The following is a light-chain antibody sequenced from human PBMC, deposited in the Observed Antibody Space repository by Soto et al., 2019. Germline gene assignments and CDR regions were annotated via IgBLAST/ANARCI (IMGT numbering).Light chain of an antibody. CDR1: SSNIGSNY. J-gene: IGLJ2*01. CDR2: SDT. CDR3: AAWDGSLSGRV. V-gene: IGLV1-47*02. Sequence: QSVLTQPPSASGTPGQRVTISCSGSSSNIGSNYVYWYQQLPGTAPKLLVYSDTQRPSGVPDRFSGSKSGTSASLAISGLRSEDEADYYCAAWDGSLSGRVFGGGTKVTVL.